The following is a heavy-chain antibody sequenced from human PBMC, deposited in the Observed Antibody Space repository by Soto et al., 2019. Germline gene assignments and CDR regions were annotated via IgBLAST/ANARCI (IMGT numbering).Heavy chain of an antibody. Sequence: ASVKVSCKASGGTFSNHAVSWVRQAPGQGPEWMGGIIPLSGTTNYVQKFQGRVTITADESMTTAYMELSSLRYEDTAVYYCARDLEGGFDPWGQGTLVTVSS. D-gene: IGHD3-16*01. CDR2: IIPLSGTT. V-gene: IGHV1-69*13. CDR3: ARDLEGGFDP. J-gene: IGHJ5*02. CDR1: GGTFSNHA.